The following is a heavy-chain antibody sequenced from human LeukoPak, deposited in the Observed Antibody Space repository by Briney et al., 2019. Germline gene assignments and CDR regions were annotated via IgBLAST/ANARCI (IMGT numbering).Heavy chain of an antibody. Sequence: SETLSLTCAVYGGSFSGYYWSWIRQPPGKGLEWIGEINHSGSTNYNPSLKSRVTISVDTSKNQFSLKLSSVTAADTAVYYCARSPWFGELLTPYYFDYWGRGTLVTVSS. CDR2: INHSGST. V-gene: IGHV4-34*01. D-gene: IGHD3-10*01. CDR3: ARSPWFGELLTPYYFDY. CDR1: GGSFSGYY. J-gene: IGHJ4*02.